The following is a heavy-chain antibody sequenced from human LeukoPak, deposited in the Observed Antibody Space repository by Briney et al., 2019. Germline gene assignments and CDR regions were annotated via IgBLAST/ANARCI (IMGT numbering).Heavy chain of an antibody. D-gene: IGHD4-17*01. CDR2: IWNDGSNK. Sequence: GSLRLSCAASGFTFSTYGMHWVRQAPGKGLEWVAVIWNDGSNKYYADSVKGRFTISRDNSKNTLYLQMNSLRAEDTAVNYCAKDDDYGDYDYWGQGTLVTVPS. J-gene: IGHJ4*02. CDR1: GFTFSTYG. CDR3: AKDDDYGDYDY. V-gene: IGHV3-33*06.